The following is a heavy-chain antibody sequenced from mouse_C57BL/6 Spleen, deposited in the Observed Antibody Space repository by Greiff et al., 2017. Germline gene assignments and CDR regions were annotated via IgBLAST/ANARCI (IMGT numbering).Heavy chain of an antibody. V-gene: IGHV1-55*01. D-gene: IGHD1-1*01. J-gene: IGHJ3*01. CDR3: ARYYGSSAWFAY. CDR1: GYTFTSYW. Sequence: VKLQQPGAELVKPGASVKMSCKASGYTFTSYWITWVKQRPGQGLEWIGDIYPGSGSTNYNEKFKSKATLTVDTSSSTAYMQLSSLTSEDSVVYYCARYYGSSAWFAYWGQGTLVTVSA. CDR2: IYPGSGST.